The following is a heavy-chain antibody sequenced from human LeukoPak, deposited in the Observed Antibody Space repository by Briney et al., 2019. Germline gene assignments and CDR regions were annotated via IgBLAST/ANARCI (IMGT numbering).Heavy chain of an antibody. V-gene: IGHV3-21*01. D-gene: IGHD2-2*01. CDR3: ARDPPFCSSTSCSDSGFDH. CDR2: ISISSSYI. J-gene: IGHJ4*02. Sequence: GGSLRLSCAASGFTFSSYSMNWGRQAPGKGLEWVSSISISSSYIYYADPLKGRFTISRDNAKNALYLQLNSLRAEDTAVYYCARDPPFCSSTSCSDSGFDHWGQGTLVTVSS. CDR1: GFTFSSYS.